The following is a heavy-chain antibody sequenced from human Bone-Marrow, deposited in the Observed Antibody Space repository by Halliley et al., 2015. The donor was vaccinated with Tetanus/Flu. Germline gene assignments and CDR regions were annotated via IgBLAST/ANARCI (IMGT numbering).Heavy chain of an antibody. CDR3: ARDKDYGGRLDH. V-gene: IGHV4-59*01. D-gene: IGHD1-26*01. J-gene: IGHJ4*02. CDR1: GGSISTYY. Sequence: TLSLTCTVSGGSISTYYWSWIRRPPGKGLEWIGYIYYDGKTKYNPSLESRVAISIDTSKNQFFLNLKSITAADTAVYYCARDKDYGGRLDHGGRGTLVPVST. CDR2: IYYDGKT.